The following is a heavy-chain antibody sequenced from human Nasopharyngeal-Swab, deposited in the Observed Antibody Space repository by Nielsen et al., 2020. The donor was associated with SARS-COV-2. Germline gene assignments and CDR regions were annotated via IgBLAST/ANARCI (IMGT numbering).Heavy chain of an antibody. CDR3: AREVVGGLVDS. CDR2: FSYSVIT. CDR1: GDSISRYY. V-gene: IGHV4-59*12. J-gene: IGHJ4*02. Sequence: SETLSLTCTVSGDSISRYYWGWIRQPPGKGLEWIGDFSYSVITHYNASLKSRVTISLDTSKNQFSLKLRSVTAADTGVYYCAREVVGGLVDSWGQGILVTVSS. D-gene: IGHD1-26*01.